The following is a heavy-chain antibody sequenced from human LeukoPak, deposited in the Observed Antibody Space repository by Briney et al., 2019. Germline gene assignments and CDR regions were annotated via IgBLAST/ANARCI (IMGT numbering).Heavy chain of an antibody. J-gene: IGHJ3*01. CDR3: ARGRGSPYYVEAFDV. Sequence: SETLSLTCSVPGASFTSHYWGWIRQPPGKGPEWIGHLYYSGSTTYNPSLESRVTMSVDTSRKQISLKLNSVAAADTAVYYCARGRGSPYYVEAFDVWGQGTVVTVSS. D-gene: IGHD3-22*01. CDR2: LYYSGST. V-gene: IGHV4-59*11. CDR1: GASFTSHY.